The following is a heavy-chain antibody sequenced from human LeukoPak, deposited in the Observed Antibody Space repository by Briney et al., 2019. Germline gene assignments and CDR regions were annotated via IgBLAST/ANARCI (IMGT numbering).Heavy chain of an antibody. D-gene: IGHD2-8*01. Sequence: GGSLRLSCAASGFTFGMYWISWVRQAPGKGLEWVANIKQDGSEKYYVDSVKGRFTISRDNAKNSLYLQMNSLRDEDTAVYYCVRVSCTNGVCYGFDYWGQGTLVTVSS. CDR3: VRVSCTNGVCYGFDY. CDR1: GFTFGMYW. CDR2: IKQDGSEK. V-gene: IGHV3-7*01. J-gene: IGHJ4*02.